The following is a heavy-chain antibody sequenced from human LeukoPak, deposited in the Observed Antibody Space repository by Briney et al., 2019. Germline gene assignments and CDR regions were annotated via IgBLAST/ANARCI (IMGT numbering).Heavy chain of an antibody. CDR3: ARDPGSLDSNSIPDY. CDR2: ISSSSSYI. V-gene: IGHV3-21*01. CDR1: GFTFSSYS. D-gene: IGHD4-11*01. J-gene: IGHJ4*02. Sequence: PGGSLRLSCAASGFTFSSYSMNWVRQAPGKELEWVSSISSSSSYIYYADSVKGRFTISRDNAKNSLYLQMNSLRAEDTAVYYCARDPGSLDSNSIPDYWGQGTLVTVSS.